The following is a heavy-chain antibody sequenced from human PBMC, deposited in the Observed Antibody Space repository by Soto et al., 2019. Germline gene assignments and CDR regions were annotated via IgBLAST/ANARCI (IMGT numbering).Heavy chain of an antibody. CDR1: GFTFSSYG. D-gene: IGHD4-4*01. V-gene: IGHV3-30*18. CDR3: AKDPKPNRPSKLDY. CDR2: ISYDGSNK. J-gene: IGHJ4*02. Sequence: HPGGSLRLSCAASGFTFSSYGMHWVRQAPGKGLEWVAVISYDGSNKYYADSVKGRFTISRDNSKNTLYLQMNSLRAEDTAVYYCAKDPKPNRPSKLDYWGQGTLVTVSS.